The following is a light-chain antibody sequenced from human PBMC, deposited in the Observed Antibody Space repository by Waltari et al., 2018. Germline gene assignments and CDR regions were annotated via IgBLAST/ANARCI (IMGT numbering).Light chain of an antibody. V-gene: IGLV3-21*04. Sequence: SYVLTQPSSESVAPGKTARITCGGNNLRGQTVHWYQQRPGRAPVLVIYSDSDRPSGIPERYSGSNSENTATLTINRVEAGDEADYYCQVWDSSSDHWVFGGGTKLTVL. CDR2: SDS. J-gene: IGLJ3*02. CDR1: NLRGQT. CDR3: QVWDSSSDHWV.